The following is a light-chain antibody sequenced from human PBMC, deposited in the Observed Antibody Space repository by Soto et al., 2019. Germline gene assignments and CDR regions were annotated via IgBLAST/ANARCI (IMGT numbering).Light chain of an antibody. CDR3: SSYTSSSTGV. CDR2: DVS. J-gene: IGLJ2*01. CDR1: SSDVGGYNY. V-gene: IGLV2-14*01. Sequence: QSVLTQPASVSGSPGPSITISCTGTSSDVGGYNYVSWYQQHPGKAPKLMIYDVSNRPSGVSNRFSGSKSGNTASLTISGLQAEDEADYYCSSYTSSSTGVFGGGTKVTVL.